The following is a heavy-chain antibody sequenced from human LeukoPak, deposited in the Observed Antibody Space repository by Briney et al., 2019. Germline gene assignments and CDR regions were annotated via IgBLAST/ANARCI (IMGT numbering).Heavy chain of an antibody. D-gene: IGHD3-22*01. Sequence: GGSLRLSCAASGFTFSSYWMHWVRQAPRKGLVWVSRINCDGSSTSYADSVKGRFTISRDNAKNTLYLQMNSLRAEDTAVYYCAREAGYYDSSGYYEGGDYWGQGTLVTVSS. CDR3: AREAGYYDSSGYYEGGDY. V-gene: IGHV3-74*01. CDR1: GFTFSSYW. CDR2: INCDGSST. J-gene: IGHJ4*02.